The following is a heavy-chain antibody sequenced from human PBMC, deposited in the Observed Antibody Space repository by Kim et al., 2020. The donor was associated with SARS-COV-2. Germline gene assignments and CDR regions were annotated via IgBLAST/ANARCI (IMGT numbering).Heavy chain of an antibody. CDR2: T. D-gene: IGHD6-13*01. CDR3: ARSTRSWDFDY. V-gene: IGHV4-30-2*04. Sequence: TYYNPSLKSRVTISVDTSKNQFSLKLSSVTAADTAVYYCARSTRSWDFDYWGQGTLVTVSS. J-gene: IGHJ4*02.